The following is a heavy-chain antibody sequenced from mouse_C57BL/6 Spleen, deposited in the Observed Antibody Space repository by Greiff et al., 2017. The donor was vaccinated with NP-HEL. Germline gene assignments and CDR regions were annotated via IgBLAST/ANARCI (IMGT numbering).Heavy chain of an antibody. J-gene: IGHJ4*01. Sequence: QVQLQQSGPELVKPGASVKISCKASGYAFSSSWMNWVKQRPGKGLEWIGRIYPGDGDTNYNGKFKGKATLTADKSSSTAYMQLSSLTSEDSAVYFCARSMITTGGYYYAMDYWGQGTSVTVSS. CDR2: IYPGDGDT. V-gene: IGHV1-82*01. CDR3: ARSMITTGGYYYAMDY. CDR1: GYAFSSSW. D-gene: IGHD2-4*01.